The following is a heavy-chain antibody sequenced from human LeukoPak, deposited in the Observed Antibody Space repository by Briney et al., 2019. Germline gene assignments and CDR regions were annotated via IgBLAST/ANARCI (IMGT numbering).Heavy chain of an antibody. D-gene: IGHD6-6*01. V-gene: IGHV3-73*01. CDR3: TTTISSDRPARFEQKYYYYYYYMDV. Sequence: GGSLRLSCAASGFTFSGSAMHWVRQASGKGLEWVGRIRSKANSYATAYAASVKGRFTISRDDSKNTAYLQMNSLKTEDTAVYYCTTTISSDRPARFEQKYYYYYYYMDVWGKGTTVTVSS. CDR2: IRSKANSYAT. J-gene: IGHJ6*03. CDR1: GFTFSGSA.